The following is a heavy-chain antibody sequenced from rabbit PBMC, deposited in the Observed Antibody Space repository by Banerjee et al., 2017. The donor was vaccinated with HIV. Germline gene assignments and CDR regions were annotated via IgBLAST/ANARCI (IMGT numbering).Heavy chain of an antibody. D-gene: IGHD6-1*01. V-gene: IGHV1S47*01. CDR2: IVPIFGVT. J-gene: IGHJ4*01. CDR1: GFDFSTYR. Sequence: QERLVESGGGLVKPEGSLQLSCTDSGFDFSTYRMSWVRQASGKGLEWIGYIVPIFGVTYYANWVNGRFTISSHNAQNTLYLQLNSLTAADTATYFCVREAGYGGYGDGNLWGPGTLVTVS. CDR3: VREAGYGGYGDGNL.